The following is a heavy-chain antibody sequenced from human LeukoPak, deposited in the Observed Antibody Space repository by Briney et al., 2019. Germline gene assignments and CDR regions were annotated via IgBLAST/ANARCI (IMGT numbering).Heavy chain of an antibody. J-gene: IGHJ4*02. D-gene: IGHD3-10*01. CDR1: GFTFSSYW. Sequence: GGSLRLSCAASGFTFSSYWMSWVRQAPGKGLEWVANIKQDGSEKYYVDSVKGRFTISRDNAKNSLYLQMNSLRGEDTAAYYCANGDKKRITMVRGVMQPFDYWGQGTLVTVAS. CDR3: ANGDKKRITMVRGVMQPFDY. V-gene: IGHV3-7*05. CDR2: IKQDGSEK.